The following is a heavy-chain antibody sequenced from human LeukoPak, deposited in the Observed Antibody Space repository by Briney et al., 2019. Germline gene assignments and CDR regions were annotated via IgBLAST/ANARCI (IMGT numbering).Heavy chain of an antibody. V-gene: IGHV1-18*01. CDR2: ISAYNGNT. CDR1: GYTFTSYG. J-gene: IGHJ4*02. CDR3: AREGYDILTGYTGFDY. Sequence: ASVKVSCKASGYTFTSYGISWVRQAPGQGLEWMGWISAYNGNTNYAQKLQGRVTMTTDTSTSTAYVELRSLRSDDTAVYYCAREGYDILTGYTGFDYWGQGTLVTVSS. D-gene: IGHD3-9*01.